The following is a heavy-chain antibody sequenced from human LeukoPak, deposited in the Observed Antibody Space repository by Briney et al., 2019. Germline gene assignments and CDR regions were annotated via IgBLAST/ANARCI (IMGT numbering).Heavy chain of an antibody. CDR3: ARRMATVTDAFDI. V-gene: IGHV4-59*08. Sequence: SETLSPTCNVSGDSLTSHFWSWIRQTPGKGLEWIGYVFHSGTTNYSPSLKSRVTISLDTSKKQFYLRLASVTAADTAVYYCARRMATVTDAFDIWGRGTMAFVSA. D-gene: IGHD5-24*01. J-gene: IGHJ3*02. CDR1: GDSLTSHF. CDR2: VFHSGTT.